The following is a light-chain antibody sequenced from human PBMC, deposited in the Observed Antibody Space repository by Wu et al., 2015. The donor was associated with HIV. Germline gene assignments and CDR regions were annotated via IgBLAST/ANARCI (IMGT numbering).Light chain of an antibody. CDR1: QSVSSSY. J-gene: IGKJ4*01. CDR3: QQYGSSPPVT. CDR2: GAS. Sequence: EIVLTQSPGTLSLSLGERATLSCRASQSVSSSYLAWYQQKAGQAPRLLIYGASSRATGIPDRFSGSGSGTDFTLTISRLEPEDFAVYYCQQYGSSPPVTFGGGPRWRSN. V-gene: IGKV3-20*01.